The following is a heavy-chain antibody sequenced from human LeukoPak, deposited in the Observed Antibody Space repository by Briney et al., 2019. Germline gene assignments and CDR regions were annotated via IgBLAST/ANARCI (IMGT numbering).Heavy chain of an antibody. D-gene: IGHD2-21*01. CDR3: ARHIPVSMVDP. CDR2: IYYSGTT. Sequence: PSETLSLTCTVSGGSITSSSYYWGWIRQPPGKGLEWIGSIYYSGTTYYNPSLESRVTISLDTSKNQFSLKLNSVTAADTAVYYCARHIPVSMVDPWGQGTLVTVSS. V-gene: IGHV4-39*07. J-gene: IGHJ5*02. CDR1: GGSITSSSYY.